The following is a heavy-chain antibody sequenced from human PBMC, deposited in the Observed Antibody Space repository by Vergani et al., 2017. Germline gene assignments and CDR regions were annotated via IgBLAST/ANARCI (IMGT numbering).Heavy chain of an antibody. CDR1: GYTFTNHI. CDR2: VDPEDGET. V-gene: IGHV1-69-2*01. D-gene: IGHD4-17*01. CDR3: ATPQTVTTGGMEV. Sequence: VQLVQSGSELKKPGASVKVSCKASGYTFTNHILNWVRQAPGQRPEWMGLVDPEDGETIYAEKFKGRVTIAADTSTDTAHLELSSLRSEDTAVYYCATPQTVTTGGMEVWGQGTTVIVSS. J-gene: IGHJ6*02.